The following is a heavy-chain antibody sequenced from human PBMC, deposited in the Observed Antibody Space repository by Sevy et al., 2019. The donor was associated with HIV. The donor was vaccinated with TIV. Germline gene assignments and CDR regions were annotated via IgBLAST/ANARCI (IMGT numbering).Heavy chain of an antibody. CDR1: GFSFDSYG. CDR2: ISYDGNNK. D-gene: IGHD3-22*01. CDR3: GKESRDSSGYYRGGIDN. Sequence: GGSLRLSCAVSGFSFDSYGMTWVRQAPGKGLEWVAFISYDGNNKYYIDSVKGRFTISRNNSNNTVSLQMNSLRAADTAVYFCGKESRDSSGYYRGGIDNWGQGTLVTVSS. J-gene: IGHJ4*02. V-gene: IGHV3-30*18.